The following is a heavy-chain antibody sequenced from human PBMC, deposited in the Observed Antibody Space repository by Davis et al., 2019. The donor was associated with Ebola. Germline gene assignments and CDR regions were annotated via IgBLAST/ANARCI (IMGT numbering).Heavy chain of an antibody. Sequence: SQTLSLTCQLSAESVNGDPYYCSWIRHPPGKGLDWIGYVYNSGSTHYNPSLKSRVTISLDTSKNQFSLRLTSVTSSDTGLYYCARATGTYFGDVAADYWGQGILVNVSS. J-gene: IGHJ4*02. CDR3: ARATGTYFGDVAADY. CDR1: AESVNGDPYY. V-gene: IGHV4-61*01. D-gene: IGHD3-16*01. CDR2: VYNSGST.